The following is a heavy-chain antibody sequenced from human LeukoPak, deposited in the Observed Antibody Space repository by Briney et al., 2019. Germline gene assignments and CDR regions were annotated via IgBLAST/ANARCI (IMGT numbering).Heavy chain of an antibody. Sequence: PGGSLRLSCAASGVTFNSYWMSWVRQAPGKGLEWVANIKQDGSEKYYVDSVKGRFTISRDNAKNSLYLQISSLRAEDTAVYYCARAPAPHCSSTSCYGYFRFDPWGQGTLVTVSS. J-gene: IGHJ5*02. CDR3: ARAPAPHCSSTSCYGYFRFDP. CDR1: GVTFNSYW. V-gene: IGHV3-7*01. D-gene: IGHD2-2*01. CDR2: IKQDGSEK.